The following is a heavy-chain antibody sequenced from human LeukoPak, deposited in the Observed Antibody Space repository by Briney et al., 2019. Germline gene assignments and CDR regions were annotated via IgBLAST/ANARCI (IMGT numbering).Heavy chain of an antibody. CDR1: GFTFRNYW. CDR3: ARALIVGASYYFDS. V-gene: IGHV3-74*01. CDR2: IHGDGSTT. J-gene: IGHJ4*02. D-gene: IGHD1-26*01. Sequence: GGSLRLSCAAPGFTFRNYWMHWVRQAPGKGLVWVSRIHGDGSTTNYADSVKGRFTVSRDNAKNTLYLQMNSLRAEDTAVYYCARALIVGASYYFDSWGQGALVTVSS.